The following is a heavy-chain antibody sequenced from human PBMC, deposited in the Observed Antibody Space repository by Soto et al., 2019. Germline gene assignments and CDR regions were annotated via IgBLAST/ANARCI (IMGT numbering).Heavy chain of an antibody. CDR1: GFTFSSYA. D-gene: IGHD6-13*01. J-gene: IGHJ5*02. V-gene: IGHV3-64D*08. Sequence: GGSLRLSCSASGFTFSSYAMHWVRQAPGKGLEYVSAISSNGGSTYYADSVKGRFTISRDNSKNTLYLQMSSLRAEDTAVYYCVKGPNYDSGSWTENWFDPWGQGTLVTVSS. CDR2: ISSNGGST. CDR3: VKGPNYDSGSWTENWFDP.